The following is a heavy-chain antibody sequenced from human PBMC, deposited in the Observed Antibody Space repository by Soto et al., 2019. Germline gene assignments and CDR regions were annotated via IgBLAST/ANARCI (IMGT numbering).Heavy chain of an antibody. CDR3: ARVPGP. CDR1: AGSISSGGYS. V-gene: IGHV4-30-2*01. D-gene: IGHD3-10*01. Sequence: SETLSLTCAVSAGSISSGGYSWSWIRQPPGKGLEWIGYIYHSGSTYYNPSLKSRVTISVDRSKNQFSLKLSSVSAADTAVYYCARVPGPWGQGTLVTVSS. J-gene: IGHJ5*02. CDR2: IYHSGST.